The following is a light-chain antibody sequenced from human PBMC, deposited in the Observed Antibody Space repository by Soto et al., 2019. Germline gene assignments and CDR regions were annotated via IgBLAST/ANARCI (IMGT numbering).Light chain of an antibody. V-gene: IGKV1-5*01. J-gene: IGKJ1*01. Sequence: DIQMTQSPSTLSASVGDTVTVTCRASQSVSGWLAWYQQKPGEAPKLLIYDASSLESGVPSRFGGSGSETEYTLTISGLQPGDSATYYCQQYNSYSPTFGQGTKVDI. CDR1: QSVSGW. CDR3: QQYNSYSPT. CDR2: DAS.